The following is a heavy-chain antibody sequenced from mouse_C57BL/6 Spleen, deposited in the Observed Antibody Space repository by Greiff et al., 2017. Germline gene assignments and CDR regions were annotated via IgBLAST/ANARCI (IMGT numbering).Heavy chain of an antibody. J-gene: IGHJ1*03. V-gene: IGHV1-47*01. D-gene: IGHD2-4*01. CDR1: GYTFTTYP. CDR2: FHPYNDDT. Sequence: VKLQESGAELVKPGASVKMSCKASGYTFTTYPIEWMKQNHGKSLEWIGNFHPYNDDTKYNEKFKGKATLTVEKSSSTVYLELSRLTSDDSAVYYCARGDDYGWYFDVWGTGTTVTVSS. CDR3: ARGDDYGWYFDV.